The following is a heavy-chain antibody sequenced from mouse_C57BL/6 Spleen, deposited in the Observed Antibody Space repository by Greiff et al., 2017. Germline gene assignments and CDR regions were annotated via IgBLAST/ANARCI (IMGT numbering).Heavy chain of an antibody. Sequence: VQLQQPGAELVKPGASVKLSCKASGYTFTSYWMQWVKQRPGQGLEWIGEIDPSDSYTNYNQKFKGKATLTVDTSSSTAYMQLSSLTSEDSAVYYCARDYGKTYYFDYWGQGTTLTVSS. D-gene: IGHD2-1*01. CDR1: GYTFTSYW. V-gene: IGHV1-50*01. CDR2: IDPSDSYT. CDR3: ARDYGKTYYFDY. J-gene: IGHJ2*01.